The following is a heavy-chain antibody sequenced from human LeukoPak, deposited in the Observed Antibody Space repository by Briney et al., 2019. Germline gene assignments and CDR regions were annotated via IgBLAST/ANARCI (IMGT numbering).Heavy chain of an antibody. J-gene: IGHJ3*02. CDR3: ARDRINSHAFDI. CDR2: IYYSGST. V-gene: IGHV4-59*12. Sequence: SETLSLTCTVSGGSISSYYWSRIRQPPGKGLEWIGYIYYSGSTNYNPSLKSRVTISVDTSKNQFSLKLSSVTAADTAVYYCARDRINSHAFDIWGQGTMVTVSS. CDR1: GGSISSYY. D-gene: IGHD2/OR15-2a*01.